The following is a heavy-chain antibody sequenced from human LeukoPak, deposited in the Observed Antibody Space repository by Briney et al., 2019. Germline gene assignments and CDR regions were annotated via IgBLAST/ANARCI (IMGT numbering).Heavy chain of an antibody. CDR2: MSDIGPNT. D-gene: IGHD4-17*01. CDR3: ARDRDYGDLSNWFDP. Sequence: GGSLRLSCAASGFTVTEYAMTWIRQSPGKGLEWVSSMSDIGPNTYYADSVKGRFTISRDNAKNSLYLQMNSLRAEDTAVYYCARDRDYGDLSNWFDPWGQGTLVTVSS. CDR1: GFTVTEYA. J-gene: IGHJ5*02. V-gene: IGHV3-11*04.